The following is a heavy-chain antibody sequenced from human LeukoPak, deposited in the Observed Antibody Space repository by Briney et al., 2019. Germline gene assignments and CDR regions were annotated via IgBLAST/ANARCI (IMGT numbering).Heavy chain of an antibody. CDR2: IYYSGST. CDR3: ARAHSSIAVAGTDFDY. V-gene: IGHV4-39*07. J-gene: IGHJ4*02. D-gene: IGHD6-19*01. CDR1: GGSISSSSYY. Sequence: PSQTLSLTCTVSGGSISSSSYYWGWIRQPPGKGLEWIGSIYYSGSTYYNPSLKSRVTISVDTSKNQFSLKLSSVTAADTAVYYCARAHSSIAVAGTDFDYWGQGTLVTVSS.